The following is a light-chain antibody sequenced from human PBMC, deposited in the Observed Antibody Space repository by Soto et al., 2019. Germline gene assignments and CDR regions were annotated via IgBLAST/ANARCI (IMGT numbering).Light chain of an antibody. J-gene: IGLJ3*02. CDR2: RDG. CDR3: AAWDDSLSGHWV. Sequence: QSVLTQPPSASGTPGQSLTISCSGSSSNIGSHFVYWYQHLPGTAPKLLIFRDGQRPSGVPARFFGSKSGTSASLAITGLRSEDEADYYSAAWDDSLSGHWVFGGGTKLTVL. V-gene: IGLV1-47*01. CDR1: SSNIGSHF.